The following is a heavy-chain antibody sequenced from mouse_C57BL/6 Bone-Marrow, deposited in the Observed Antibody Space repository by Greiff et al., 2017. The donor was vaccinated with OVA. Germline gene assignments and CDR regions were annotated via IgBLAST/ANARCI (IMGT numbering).Heavy chain of an antibody. CDR3: AREANITTVVATDFDY. J-gene: IGHJ2*01. Sequence: EVKLEESGPVLVKPGASVKMSCKASGYTFTDYYMNWVKQSHGKSLEWIGVINPYNGGTSYNQKFKGKATLTVDKSSSTAYMELNSLTSEDSAVYYCAREANITTVVATDFDYWGQGTTLTVSS. D-gene: IGHD1-1*01. CDR2: INPYNGGT. CDR1: GYTFTDYY. V-gene: IGHV1-19*01.